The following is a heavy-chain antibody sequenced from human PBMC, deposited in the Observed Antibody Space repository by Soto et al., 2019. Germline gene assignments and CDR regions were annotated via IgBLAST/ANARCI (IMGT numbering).Heavy chain of an antibody. CDR1: RVTFSSYA. Sequence: GGSLRLSCAASRVTFSSYAMHLVRQAPGKGLEWVAVISYDGSNKYYADSVKGRFTISRDNSKNTLYLQMNSLRGEDTAVYYCARETYGLDHWGQGTLVTVSS. J-gene: IGHJ4*02. D-gene: IGHD3-10*01. CDR2: ISYDGSNK. CDR3: ARETYGLDH. V-gene: IGHV3-30-3*01.